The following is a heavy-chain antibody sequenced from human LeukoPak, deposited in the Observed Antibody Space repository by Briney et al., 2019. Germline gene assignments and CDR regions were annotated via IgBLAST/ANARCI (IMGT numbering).Heavy chain of an antibody. Sequence: GGSLRLSCVASGFTFSNYWMSWVRQAPGKGLEWMANIKHDGSEKYYVDSVKGRFTISRDNSRNTMDLQMNSLRVEDTAVYHCTRYDSSWFDPWGQGTLVIVSA. J-gene: IGHJ5*02. CDR2: IKHDGSEK. V-gene: IGHV3-7*02. CDR1: GFTFSNYW. CDR3: TRYDSSWFDP. D-gene: IGHD3-3*01.